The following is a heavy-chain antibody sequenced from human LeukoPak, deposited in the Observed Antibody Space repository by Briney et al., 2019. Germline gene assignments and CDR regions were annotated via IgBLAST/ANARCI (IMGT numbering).Heavy chain of an antibody. Sequence: GGSLRLSXAASGFTFSSYAMSWVRQAPGKGLEWVSAISGSGASTYYADSVKGRFTISRDNSKNTLYLQMNSLRAEDTAVYYCAKALGIVGAPGAFDIWGQGTMVTVSS. J-gene: IGHJ3*02. CDR2: ISGSGAST. CDR3: AKALGIVGAPGAFDI. CDR1: GFTFSSYA. V-gene: IGHV3-23*01. D-gene: IGHD1-26*01.